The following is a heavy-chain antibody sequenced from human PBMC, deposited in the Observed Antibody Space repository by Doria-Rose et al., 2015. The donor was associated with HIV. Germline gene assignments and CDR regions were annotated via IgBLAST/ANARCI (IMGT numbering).Heavy chain of an antibody. CDR3: ARIKSSRWYHKYYFDF. CDR1: GVSLSSPGMG. J-gene: IGHJ4*02. Sequence: QVTLKESGPMLVKPAETLTLTCTVSGVSLSSPGMGVSWIRQPPGRALEWLANIFSDDERSYNTSLKSRLTISSGTSKSQVVLTTTDMDPVDTATYYCARIKSSRWYHKYYFDFWGQGPLVIVSA. CDR2: IFSDDER. V-gene: IGHV2-26*01. D-gene: IGHD6-13*01.